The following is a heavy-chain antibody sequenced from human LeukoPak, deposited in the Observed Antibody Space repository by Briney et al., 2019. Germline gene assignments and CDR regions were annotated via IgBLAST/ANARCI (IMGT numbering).Heavy chain of an antibody. CDR1: GGSFSSYY. CDR3: ARLITMVRGVIISYAFDI. J-gene: IGHJ3*02. Sequence: SETLSLTCTVSGGSFSSYYWSWIRQPAGKGLEWIGRIYTSGSTNYNPSLKSRVTISVDTSKNQFSLKLSSVTAADTAVYYCARLITMVRGVIISYAFDIWGQGTMVTVSS. D-gene: IGHD3-10*01. CDR2: IYTSGST. V-gene: IGHV4-4*07.